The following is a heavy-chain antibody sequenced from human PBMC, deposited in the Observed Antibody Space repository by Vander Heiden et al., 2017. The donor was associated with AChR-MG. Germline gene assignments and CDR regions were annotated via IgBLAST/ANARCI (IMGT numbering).Heavy chain of an antibody. J-gene: IGHJ6*02. CDR3: ARGRGRVRGVILYYYYGMDV. D-gene: IGHD3-10*01. CDR2: IKHSGST. V-gene: IGHV4-34*01. CDR1: GGSFSGYY. Sequence: QVQLQQWGAGLLKPSYTLSLTCAVSGGSFSGYYWSWIRQPPGKGLEWIGEIKHSGSTNYNPSLKSRVTISVDTSKNQFSLKLSSVTAADTAVYYCARGRGRVRGVILYYYYGMDVWGQGTTVTVSS.